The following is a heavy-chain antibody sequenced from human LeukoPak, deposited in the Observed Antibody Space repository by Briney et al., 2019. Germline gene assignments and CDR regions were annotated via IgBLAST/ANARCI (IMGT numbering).Heavy chain of an antibody. V-gene: IGHV3-74*01. D-gene: IGHD5-12*01. Sequence: GGSLRLSCAASGFTFSSYWMHWVRQAPGKGLVWVSRINNDGSSTTYADSVKGRFTISRDNAKNTLYLQMNSLRPEDTAVYYCARDRGYTFDSWGQGTLVTVSA. CDR2: INNDGSST. J-gene: IGHJ4*02. CDR3: ARDRGYTFDS. CDR1: GFTFSSYW.